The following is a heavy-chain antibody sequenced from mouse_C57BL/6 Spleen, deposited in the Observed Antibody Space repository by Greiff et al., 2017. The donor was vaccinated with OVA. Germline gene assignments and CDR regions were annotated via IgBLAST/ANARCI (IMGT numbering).Heavy chain of an antibody. CDR3: AGPRDSYDVRYFDY. D-gene: IGHD2-12*01. CDR2: ISSGSSTI. Sequence: EVQVVESGGGLVKPGGSLKLSCAASGFTFSDYGMHWVRQAPEKGLEWVAYISSGSSTIYYADTVKGRFTISRDNAKNTLFLQMTSLRSEDTAMYDCAGPRDSYDVRYFDYWGQGTTLTVSS. V-gene: IGHV5-17*01. CDR1: GFTFSDYG. J-gene: IGHJ2*01.